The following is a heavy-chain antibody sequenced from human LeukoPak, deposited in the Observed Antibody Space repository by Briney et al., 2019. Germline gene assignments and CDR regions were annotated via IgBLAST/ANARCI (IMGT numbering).Heavy chain of an antibody. V-gene: IGHV1-2*04. Sequence: GASVKVSCKASGYTFTGYYMHWVRQAPGQGLEWMGWINPNSGGTNYAQKFQGWVTMTRDTSISTAYMELSRLRSDDTAVYYCARGALEDTAMFHYFAYWGQGSLVSVSS. CDR1: GYTFTGYY. CDR3: ARGALEDTAMFHYFAY. CDR2: INPNSGGT. D-gene: IGHD5-18*01. J-gene: IGHJ4*02.